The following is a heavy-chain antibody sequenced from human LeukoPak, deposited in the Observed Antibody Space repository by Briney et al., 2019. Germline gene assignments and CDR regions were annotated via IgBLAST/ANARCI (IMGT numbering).Heavy chain of an antibody. Sequence: PGGSLRLSCAASGFTFSSYSMNWVRQAPGKGLEWVSSISSSSSYIYYADSVKGRFTISRDNAKNTLYLQMNSLRAEDTAVYYCARDGTYYDILTYPRGADYYYMDVWGKGTTVTVSS. J-gene: IGHJ6*03. V-gene: IGHV3-21*01. CDR1: GFTFSSYS. CDR3: ARDGTYYDILTYPRGADYYYMDV. D-gene: IGHD3-9*01. CDR2: ISSSSSYI.